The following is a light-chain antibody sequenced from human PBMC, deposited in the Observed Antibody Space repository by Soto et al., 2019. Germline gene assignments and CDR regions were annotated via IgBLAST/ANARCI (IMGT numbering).Light chain of an antibody. J-gene: IGKJ4*01. V-gene: IGKV3-20*01. CDR3: QQYGRSPLT. CDR1: QSVASDC. Sequence: EIVLTQSPGTLSLSPGERATLSCRASQSVASDCLAWYRQRPGQAPRLLIYGASTRATGTPDRISGSGSGTDFTLTISRLEPEDFAVYYCQQYGRSPLTFGGGTKVEIK. CDR2: GAS.